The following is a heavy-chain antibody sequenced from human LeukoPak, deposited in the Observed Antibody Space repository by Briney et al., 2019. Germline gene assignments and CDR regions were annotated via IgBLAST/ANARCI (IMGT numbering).Heavy chain of an antibody. V-gene: IGHV4-59*01. D-gene: IGHD2-15*01. Sequence: KPSETLSLTRTVSGGSISSYYWSYIYYSGSTNYNPSLKSRVTISVDTSKNQFSLKLSSVTAADTAVYYCARAGYCSGGSCYSPLDYWGQGTLVTVSS. CDR2: IYYSGST. J-gene: IGHJ4*02. CDR1: GGSISSYY. CDR3: ARAGYCSGGSCYSPLDY.